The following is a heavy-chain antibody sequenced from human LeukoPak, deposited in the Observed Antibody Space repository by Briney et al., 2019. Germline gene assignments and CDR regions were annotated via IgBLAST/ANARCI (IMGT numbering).Heavy chain of an antibody. Sequence: ASVKVSCKASGYTFTGYYMHWVRQAPGQGLEWMGWINPNSGGTNYAQKFQGRVTMTRDTSISTAYMEPSRLRSDDTAVYYCARDCSSTSGPYYYYMDVWGKGTTVTISS. CDR2: INPNSGGT. D-gene: IGHD2-2*01. CDR1: GYTFTGYY. J-gene: IGHJ6*03. CDR3: ARDCSSTSGPYYYYMDV. V-gene: IGHV1-2*02.